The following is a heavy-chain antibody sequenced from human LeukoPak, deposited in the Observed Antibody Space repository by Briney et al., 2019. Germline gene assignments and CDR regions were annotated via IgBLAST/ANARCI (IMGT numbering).Heavy chain of an antibody. V-gene: IGHV3-23*01. Sequence: GGSLRLSCAGSGFTFGSYGMSWVRQAPGKGLEWVSFITPNADRTSYADSVEGRFTISRDNPRNTLYMQMNSLRDEDTALYYCAIMHGYYDGSGYWVQWGQGTLVTVSS. CDR1: GFTFGSYG. J-gene: IGHJ1*01. CDR3: AIMHGYYDGSGYWVQ. CDR2: ITPNADRT. D-gene: IGHD3-22*01.